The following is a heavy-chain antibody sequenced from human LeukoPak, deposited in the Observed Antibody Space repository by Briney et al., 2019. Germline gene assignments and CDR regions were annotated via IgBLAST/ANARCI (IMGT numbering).Heavy chain of an antibody. V-gene: IGHV4-34*01. CDR1: GGSFSGYY. CDR2: INHSGST. CDR3: ARAGYSSSWTIYYYYYGMDV. J-gene: IGHJ6*02. D-gene: IGHD6-13*01. Sequence: SETLSLTCAVYGGSFSGYYWSWIRQPPGKGLEWIGEINHSGSTNYNPSLKSRVTISVDTSKNQFSLKLSFVTAADTAVYYCARAGYSSSWTIYYYYYGMDVWGQGTTVTVSS.